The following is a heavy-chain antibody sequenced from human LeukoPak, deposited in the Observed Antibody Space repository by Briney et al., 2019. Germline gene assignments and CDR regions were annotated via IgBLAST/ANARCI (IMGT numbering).Heavy chain of an antibody. Sequence: GGSLRLSCAASGFTFSSYWMSWVRQAPGKGLEWVANIKQDGSEKYYVDSVKGRFTISRDNAKNSLYLQMNSLRAEDTAVYYCARDPYSGSWYFDYWGQGTLVTVSS. CDR3: ARDPYSGSWYFDY. CDR2: IKQDGSEK. D-gene: IGHD6-13*01. V-gene: IGHV3-7*01. CDR1: GFTFSSYW. J-gene: IGHJ4*02.